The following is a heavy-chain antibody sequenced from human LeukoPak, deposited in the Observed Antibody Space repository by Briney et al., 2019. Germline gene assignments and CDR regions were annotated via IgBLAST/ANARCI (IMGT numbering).Heavy chain of an antibody. V-gene: IGHV3-15*01. Sequence: PGGSLRLSCTASGFAFNNAWMSWVRQVPGKGLEWVGRIKSKANGGTTDHAAPVKGRFTISRDDSKSTLYLQMSSLKTEDTAVYYCTYYYDSSTYYHVDYWGQGTLVTVSS. CDR1: GFAFNNAW. D-gene: IGHD3-22*01. CDR3: TYYYDSSTYYHVDY. CDR2: IKSKANGGTT. J-gene: IGHJ4*02.